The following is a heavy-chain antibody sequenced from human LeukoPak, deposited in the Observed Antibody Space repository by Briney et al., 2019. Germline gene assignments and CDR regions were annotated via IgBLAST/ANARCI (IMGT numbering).Heavy chain of an antibody. J-gene: IGHJ4*02. D-gene: IGHD3-10*01. V-gene: IGHV1-3*01. CDR3: ARVIYGSGSYLDY. CDR1: GYTFTSYA. CDR2: INAGNGNT. Sequence: ASVKVSCKASGYTFTSYAMHWVRQAPGQRLEWMGWINAGNGNTKYSQKFQGRVTITRDTSASTAYTELSSLRSEDTAVYYCARVIYGSGSYLDYWGQGTLVTVSS.